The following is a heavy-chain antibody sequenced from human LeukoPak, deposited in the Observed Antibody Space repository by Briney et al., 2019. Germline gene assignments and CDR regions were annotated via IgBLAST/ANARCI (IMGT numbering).Heavy chain of an antibody. CDR3: ARRRYSSGWYGY. CDR1: GGSFSGYY. D-gene: IGHD6-19*01. J-gene: IGHJ4*02. V-gene: IGHV4-34*01. Sequence: SETLSLTCAVYGGSFSGYYWSWIRQPPGKGLEWIGEINHSGSTNYNPSLKSRITMSVDTSKNQFSLKLSSVTAADTALYYCARRRYSSGWYGYWGQGTLVTVSS. CDR2: INHSGST.